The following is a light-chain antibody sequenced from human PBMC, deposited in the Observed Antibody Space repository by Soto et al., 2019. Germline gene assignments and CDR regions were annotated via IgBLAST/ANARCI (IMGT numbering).Light chain of an antibody. CDR2: EVS. Sequence: QSALTQPASVSGSPGQSITISCTGTSSDVEIYNLVSWYQQHPGKAPKLMISEVSKRPSGVSIRFYGSKSGNTASLTISGLQAEDEADYYCCSYAGSSTWVFGGGTKLTVL. CDR3: CSYAGSSTWV. J-gene: IGLJ3*02. CDR1: SSDVEIYNL. V-gene: IGLV2-23*02.